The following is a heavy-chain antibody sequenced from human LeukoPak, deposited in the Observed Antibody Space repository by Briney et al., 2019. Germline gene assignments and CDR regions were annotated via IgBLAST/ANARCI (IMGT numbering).Heavy chain of an antibody. CDR2: MNPNSGNT. J-gene: IGHJ4*02. CDR1: GYTFTSYD. D-gene: IGHD6-6*01. V-gene: IGHV1-8*01. CDR3: ARGGLNPNRIAAQNPNFDY. Sequence: ASVKVSCKASGYTFTSYDINWVRQATGQGLEWMGWMNPNSGNTGYAQKFQGRVTMTRNTSISTAYMELSRLRSDDTAVYYCARGGLNPNRIAAQNPNFDYWGQGTLVTVSS.